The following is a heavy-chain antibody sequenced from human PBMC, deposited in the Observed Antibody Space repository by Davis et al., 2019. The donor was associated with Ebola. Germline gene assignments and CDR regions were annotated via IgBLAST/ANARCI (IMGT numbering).Heavy chain of an antibody. Sequence: GESLKISCAASGFTFSSYGMHWVRQAPGKGLEWVAVISYDGSNKYYADSVKGRFTISRDNSENTLYLQMNSLRAEDTAVYYCAREAGFPSVPAASPLSYAFDIWGQGTMVTVSS. D-gene: IGHD2-2*01. V-gene: IGHV3-30*03. J-gene: IGHJ3*02. CDR3: AREAGFPSVPAASPLSYAFDI. CDR2: ISYDGSNK. CDR1: GFTFSSYG.